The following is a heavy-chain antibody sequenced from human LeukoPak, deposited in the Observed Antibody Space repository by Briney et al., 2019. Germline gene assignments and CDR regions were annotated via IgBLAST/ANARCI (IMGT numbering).Heavy chain of an antibody. J-gene: IGHJ6*03. Sequence: SETLSLTCAVYGGSVSGYYWSWIRQPPGKALEWIGEINHSGSTNYNPSLKSRVTISVDTSKNQFSLKLSSVTAADTAVYYCARGRYCPNGVCPDYYYYMDVWGKGTTVTVSS. CDR3: ARGRYCPNGVCPDYYYYMDV. CDR1: GGSVSGYY. D-gene: IGHD2-8*01. V-gene: IGHV4-34*01. CDR2: INHSGST.